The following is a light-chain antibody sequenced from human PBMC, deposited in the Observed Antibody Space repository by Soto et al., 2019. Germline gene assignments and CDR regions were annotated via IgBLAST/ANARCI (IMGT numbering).Light chain of an antibody. Sequence: QSVLTQPPSASGTPGQRVTISCSGSSSNIGSNTVNWYQQLPGTAPKLLIYSNNQRPSGVPDRFSGSKSGTSASLAISGLQSEDEADYYCAAWDDSLNGVVSGRGTELTVL. CDR2: SNN. CDR1: SSNIGSNT. V-gene: IGLV1-44*01. J-gene: IGLJ2*01. CDR3: AAWDDSLNGVV.